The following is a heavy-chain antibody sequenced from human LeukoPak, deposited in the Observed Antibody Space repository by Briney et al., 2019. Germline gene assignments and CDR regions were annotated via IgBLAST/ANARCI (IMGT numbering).Heavy chain of an antibody. Sequence: SQTLSLTCAISGDSVSSNSATWNWIRQSPSRGLEWLGRTYYRSKWYNDYAVSVKSRITINPDTSKNQFSLQLNSVTPEDTAVYYCAREGGQLDRPGSENWFDPWGQGTLVTVSS. CDR2: TYYRSKWYN. V-gene: IGHV6-1*01. CDR1: GDSVSSNSAT. J-gene: IGHJ5*02. D-gene: IGHD6-6*01. CDR3: AREGGQLDRPGSENWFDP.